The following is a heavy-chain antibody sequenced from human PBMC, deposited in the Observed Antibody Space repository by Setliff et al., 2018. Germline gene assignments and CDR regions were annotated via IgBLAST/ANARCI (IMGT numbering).Heavy chain of an antibody. CDR1: GFVFNSYA. V-gene: IGHV3-64*01. J-gene: IGHJ4*02. CDR3: ARVSEYSNYRDF. CDR2: ITSDGGSS. D-gene: IGHD6-6*01. Sequence: SLRLSCTASGFVFNSYAMHWVRQVPGKGLEFVASITSDGGSSYYANPVKGRFVISRDNSKNTLSLHMDSLRADDMALYYCARVSEYSNYRDFWGQGSLVTVSS.